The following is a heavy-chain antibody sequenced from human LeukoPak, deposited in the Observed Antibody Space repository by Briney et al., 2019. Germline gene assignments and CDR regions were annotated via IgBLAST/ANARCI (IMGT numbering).Heavy chain of an antibody. CDR2: IYYSGST. CDR3: ARLRGASGSYSRCFDY. Sequence: SQTLSLTCTVSGGSISSGGYYWSWIRQPPGKGLEWIGYIYYSGSTNYNPSLKSRVTISVDTSKNQFSLKLSSVTAADTAVYYCARLRGASGSYSRCFDYWGQGTLVTVSS. V-gene: IGHV4-61*08. D-gene: IGHD1-26*01. CDR1: GGSISSGGYY. J-gene: IGHJ4*02.